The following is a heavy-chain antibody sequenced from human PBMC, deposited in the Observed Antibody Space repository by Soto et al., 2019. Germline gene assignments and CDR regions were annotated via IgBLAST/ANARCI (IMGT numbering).Heavy chain of an antibody. CDR2: IIPIFGTA. Sequence: QVQLVQSGAEVKKPGSSVKVSCKASGGTFSSYAISWVRQAPGQGLEWMGGIIPIFGTANYAQKFQGRVTITEDESTSTAYMELSSLRSEDTAVYYCARDRDYGGNSGGGLGYFQHWGQGTLVTVSS. CDR3: ARDRDYGGNSGGGLGYFQH. CDR1: GGTFSSYA. V-gene: IGHV1-69*01. J-gene: IGHJ1*01. D-gene: IGHD4-17*01.